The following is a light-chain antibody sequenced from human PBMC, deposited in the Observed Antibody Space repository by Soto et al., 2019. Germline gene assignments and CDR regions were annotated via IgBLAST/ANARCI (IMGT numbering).Light chain of an antibody. CDR2: TGS. CDR1: QAIDSW. J-gene: IGKJ1*01. V-gene: IGKV1-12*01. Sequence: DIQMTQSPSSVSASVGDRVTITCRASQAIDSWLAWYQQKPGEAPKLLIFTGSLLHSGVPPRFSGSGSGTDFTLTITSMHTADFATYSCQQTISFPPTFGQGTKVDIK. CDR3: QQTISFPPT.